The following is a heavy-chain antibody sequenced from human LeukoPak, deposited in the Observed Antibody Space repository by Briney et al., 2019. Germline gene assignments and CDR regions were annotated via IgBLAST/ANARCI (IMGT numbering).Heavy chain of an antibody. D-gene: IGHD4-17*01. V-gene: IGHV4-59*01. CDR1: GGSISSYY. CDR3: AREDHDYDDQKGTGFDY. CDR2: IYYSGST. Sequence: KPSETLSLTCTVSGGSISSYYWSWIRQPPGKGLEWIGYIYYSGSTNYNPSLKSRVTISVDTSKNQFSLKLSSVTAADTAVYYCAREDHDYDDQKGTGFDYWGQGTLVTVSS. J-gene: IGHJ4*02.